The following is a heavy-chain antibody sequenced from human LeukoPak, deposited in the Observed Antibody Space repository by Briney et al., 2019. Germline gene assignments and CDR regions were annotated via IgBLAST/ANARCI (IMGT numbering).Heavy chain of an antibody. CDR1: GFTFSSYA. Sequence: PGGSLRLSCAASGFTFSSYAMHWVRQAPGKGLEWVAVISYDGSNKKYADSVKGRFTISRDNSKNTLYLQMNSLRAEDTAVYYCTTRLIGAWDYWGQGTLVTVSS. V-gene: IGHV3-30*04. CDR2: ISYDGSNK. J-gene: IGHJ4*02. CDR3: TTRLIGAWDY. D-gene: IGHD3-16*01.